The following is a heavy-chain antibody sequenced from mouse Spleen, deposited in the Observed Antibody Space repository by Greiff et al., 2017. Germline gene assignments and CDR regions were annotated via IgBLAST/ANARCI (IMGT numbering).Heavy chain of an antibody. CDR2: INPNNGGT. D-gene: IGHD2-14*01. CDR1: GYTFTDYN. J-gene: IGHJ2*01. CDR3: ARNYRYYFDY. Sequence: EVQLQQPGAELVKPGASVKIPCKASGYTFTDYNMDWVKQSHGKSLEWIGDINPNNGGTIYNQKFKGKATLTVDKSSSTAYMELRSLTSEDTAVYYCARNYRYYFDYWGQGTTLTVSS. V-gene: IGHV1-18*01.